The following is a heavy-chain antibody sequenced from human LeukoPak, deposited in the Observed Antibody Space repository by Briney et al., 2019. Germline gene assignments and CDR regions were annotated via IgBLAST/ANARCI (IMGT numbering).Heavy chain of an antibody. CDR2: ISSSGSNT. CDR3: ARVKWLDDY. Sequence: GGSLRLSCAASGVTFSGYEMNWIRQAPGKGLEWVSYISSSGSNTHYADSVKGRFTVSRDNAKKSVYLQMDSPRAEDTAVYYCARVKWLDDYWGQGTLVTVSS. CDR1: GVTFSGYE. D-gene: IGHD3-22*01. V-gene: IGHV3-48*03. J-gene: IGHJ4*02.